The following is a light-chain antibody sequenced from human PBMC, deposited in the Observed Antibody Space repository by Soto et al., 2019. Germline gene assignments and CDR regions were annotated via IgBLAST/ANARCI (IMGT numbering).Light chain of an antibody. Sequence: QSALTQPASVSGSPGQSITISCTGSSSDVGTYNLVSWYQHHPGKAPKLLIYEVIKRPSGVSNRFSGSKSGNTASLTISGIQAEDEADYYSCSYAGSSIFVSGGGTKLTVL. CDR3: CSYAGSSIFV. CDR1: SSDVGTYNL. V-gene: IGLV2-23*02. J-gene: IGLJ2*01. CDR2: EVI.